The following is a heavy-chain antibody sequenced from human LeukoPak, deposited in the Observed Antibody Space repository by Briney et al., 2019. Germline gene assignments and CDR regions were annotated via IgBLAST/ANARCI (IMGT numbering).Heavy chain of an antibody. CDR3: AKGGGDNYYYYYYYMTS. CDR2: IWYDGSNK. Sequence: GGSLRLSCAASGFTFSSYGMHWVRQAPGKGLEWVAVIWYDGSNKYYADSVKGRFTISRDNSKNTLYLQMNSLRAEDTAVYYCAKGGGDNYYYYYYYMTSGAKGPRSPSP. CDR1: GFTFSSYG. V-gene: IGHV3-33*06. J-gene: IGHJ6*03. D-gene: IGHD4-23*01.